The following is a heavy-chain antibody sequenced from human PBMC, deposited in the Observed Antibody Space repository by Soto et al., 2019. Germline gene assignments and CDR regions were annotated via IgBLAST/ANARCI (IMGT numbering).Heavy chain of an antibody. CDR1: GFFSSYS. D-gene: IGHD5-12*01. CDR2: VSSRSDYI. CDR3: VRDGRLSGYDRNFDD. Sequence: GSLRLSCAASGFFSSYSMNWVRQAPGKGLEWVASVSSRSDYIYYADSVQGRFTISRDNAKNLLFLQMNSLRAEDTAVYYCVRDGRLSGYDRNFDDWGQGTLVTVSS. V-gene: IGHV3-21*01. J-gene: IGHJ4*02.